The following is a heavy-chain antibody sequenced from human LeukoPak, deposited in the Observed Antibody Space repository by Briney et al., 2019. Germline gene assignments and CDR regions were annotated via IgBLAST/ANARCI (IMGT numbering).Heavy chain of an antibody. CDR3: ARDQDDILTGYYTAPTGY. D-gene: IGHD3-9*01. J-gene: IGHJ4*02. Sequence: ASVKVSCKASGYTFTGYYMHWVRQAPGQGLEWMGWINPNSGGTNYAQKFQSRVTMTRDTSISTAYMELSRLRSDDTAVYYCARDQDDILTGYYTAPTGYWGQGTLVTVSS. CDR2: INPNSGGT. V-gene: IGHV1-2*02. CDR1: GYTFTGYY.